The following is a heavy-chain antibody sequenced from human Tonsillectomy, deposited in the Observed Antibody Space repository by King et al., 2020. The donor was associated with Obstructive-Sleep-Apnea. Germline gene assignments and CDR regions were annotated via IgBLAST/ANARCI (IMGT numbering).Heavy chain of an antibody. Sequence: VQLVESGGGLVQPGGALRLSCAASGFSFSSYWMSCVRQAPGKGRERVGNRKQDGSEKYSVDSVNGRFTISRDNAHNSLYLQMYTLRADDTAVYYCARGGDIVVVTTAMRSWYFDLWGRGTLVTVSS. CDR3: ARGGDIVVVTTAMRSWYFDL. CDR1: GFSFSSYW. D-gene: IGHD2-2*01. V-gene: IGHV3-7*01. J-gene: IGHJ2*01. CDR2: RKQDGSEK.